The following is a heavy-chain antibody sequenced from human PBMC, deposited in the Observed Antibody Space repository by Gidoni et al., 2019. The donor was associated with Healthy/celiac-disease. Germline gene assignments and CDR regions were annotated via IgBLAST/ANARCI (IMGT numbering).Heavy chain of an antibody. D-gene: IGHD2-15*01. V-gene: IGHV1-2*02. CDR1: GYTFTGYY. J-gene: IGHJ4*02. CDR2: INPNSGGT. CDR3: ARDDSDEPDY. Sequence: QVQLGQSGAEVKKPGASVKGSCKASGYTFTGYYMPWVRQAPGQGLEWMGWINPNSGGTNYAQKLQGRVTMTRDTSISPAYMELSRLRSDDTAVYYCARDDSDEPDYWGQGTLVTVSS.